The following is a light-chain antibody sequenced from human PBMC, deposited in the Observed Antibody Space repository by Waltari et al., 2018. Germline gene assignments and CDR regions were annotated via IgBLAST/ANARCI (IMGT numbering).Light chain of an antibody. CDR3: QQYANSPFT. CDR1: QSVNNRF. CDR2: TAS. V-gene: IGKV3-20*01. J-gene: IGKJ3*01. Sequence: EIVLTQSPGTLSLSPGEKATLSCRASQSVNNRFLAWYQEKPGQAPRLLISTASNRATGIPDRFSGSGSGTDFTLIISRLEPEDFAVYYCQQYANSPFTFGPGTKVDV.